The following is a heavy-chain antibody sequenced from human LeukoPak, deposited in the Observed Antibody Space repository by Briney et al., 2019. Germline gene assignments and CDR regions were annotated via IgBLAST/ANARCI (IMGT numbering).Heavy chain of an antibody. D-gene: IGHD2-2*01. Sequence: GGSLRLSCAASGFTSSSYGMHWVRQAPGKGLEWVAVISYDGSNKYYADSVKGRFTISRDNSKNTLYLQMNSLRAEDTAVYYCAKDRANCSSTSCYGYYYYGMDVWGKGTTVTVSS. V-gene: IGHV3-30*18. CDR1: GFTSSSYG. CDR2: ISYDGSNK. CDR3: AKDRANCSSTSCYGYYYYGMDV. J-gene: IGHJ6*04.